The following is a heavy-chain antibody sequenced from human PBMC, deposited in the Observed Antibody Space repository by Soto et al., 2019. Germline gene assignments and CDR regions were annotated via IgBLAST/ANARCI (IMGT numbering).Heavy chain of an antibody. Sequence: GGSLRLSCAASGFTFNDHAIHWVRQAPGKGLEWVVIVSYDGSNKYYGESVKGRFTISRDNSNNTLYVQMNSLRPEDTAIYYCAREYSNSGIDYWGQGTLVTVSS. CDR3: AREYSNSGIDY. CDR1: GFTFNDHA. CDR2: VSYDGSNK. D-gene: IGHD4-4*01. J-gene: IGHJ4*02. V-gene: IGHV3-30-3*01.